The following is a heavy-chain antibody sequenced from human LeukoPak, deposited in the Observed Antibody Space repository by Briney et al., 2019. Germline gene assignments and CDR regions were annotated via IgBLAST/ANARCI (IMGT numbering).Heavy chain of an antibody. CDR1: GFTFSSYG. J-gene: IGHJ4*02. D-gene: IGHD2-21*01. CDR2: ISSSSIYI. Sequence: GGSLRLSCAASGFTFSSYGMYWVRQAPGKGLEWVSSISSSSIYIYYADSVKGRFTISRDNAKNSLYLQMNSLRAEDTAVYYCARGRDNCGYIYDYWGQGTLVTVSS. V-gene: IGHV3-21*01. CDR3: ARGRDNCGYIYDY.